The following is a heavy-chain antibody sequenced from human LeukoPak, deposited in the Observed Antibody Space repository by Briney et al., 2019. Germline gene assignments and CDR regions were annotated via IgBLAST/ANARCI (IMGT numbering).Heavy chain of an antibody. Sequence: SQTLSLTCTVSGGSISSGGYYWSWIRQHPGKGLEWIGYIYYSGSTYYNPSFKSRVTISVDTSKNQFSLKLSSVTAADTAVYYCARGLVRGVIDYWGQGTLVTISS. D-gene: IGHD3-10*01. V-gene: IGHV4-31*03. CDR3: ARGLVRGVIDY. CDR2: IYYSGST. CDR1: GGSISSGGYY. J-gene: IGHJ4*02.